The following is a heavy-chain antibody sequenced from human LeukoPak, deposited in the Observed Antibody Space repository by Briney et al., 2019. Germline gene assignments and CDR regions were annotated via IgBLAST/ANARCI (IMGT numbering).Heavy chain of an antibody. CDR1: GGSISGSNFY. D-gene: IGHD6-6*01. V-gene: IGHV4-39*01. Sequence: PSETLSLTCTVSGGSISGSNFYWGWVRQPPGKGLEWIGNIFYSGSTYYNPSLKGRVTMSVDTSKNQFSLRLNSVTAADTAVYYCAQTARMYSSAFSWGQGTLVTVSS. CDR2: IFYSGST. CDR3: AQTARMYSSAFS. J-gene: IGHJ4*02.